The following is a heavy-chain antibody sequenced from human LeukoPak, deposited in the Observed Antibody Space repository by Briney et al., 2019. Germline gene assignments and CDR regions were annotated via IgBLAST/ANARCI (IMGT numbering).Heavy chain of an antibody. CDR1: GFTFSDHY. V-gene: IGHV3-11*01. CDR2: ISSGGTSK. Sequence: GGSLRLSCAVSGFTFSDHYMNWVRQAPGQGLKGFSSISSGGTSKYYADSVKVRFSVSRDKAKNSLFLQMDSLRAEDTAVYYCARDGSAADLGRWGWFDRWGPGTLVTVSS. CDR3: ARDGSAADLGRWGWFDR. D-gene: IGHD6-25*01. J-gene: IGHJ5*02.